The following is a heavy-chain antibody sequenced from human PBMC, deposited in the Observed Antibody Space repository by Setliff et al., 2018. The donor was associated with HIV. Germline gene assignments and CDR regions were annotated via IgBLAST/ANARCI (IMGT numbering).Heavy chain of an antibody. Sequence: SETLSLTCAVYGGSFSNYYWSWIRQSPGEGLEWIGEINHGGSTNYNPSLKSRVTMSVDTSKNQFSLKLSSVTAADTAVYYCAGDYIRSDNNWFDPWGQGILVTVSS. D-gene: IGHD4-17*01. CDR3: AGDYIRSDNNWFDP. CDR2: INHGGST. J-gene: IGHJ5*02. CDR1: GGSFSNYY. V-gene: IGHV4-34*01.